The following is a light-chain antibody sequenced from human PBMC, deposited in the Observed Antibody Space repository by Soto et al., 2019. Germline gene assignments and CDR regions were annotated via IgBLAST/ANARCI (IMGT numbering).Light chain of an antibody. J-gene: IGKJ4*01. CDR3: QQVDVYPST. V-gene: IGKV3-11*01. CDR2: DAS. Sequence: EIVLTQSPVTLSLSPGERATLSCRASQSVRTYLAWYQVKPGQAPRLLIYDASRRASGVPARFSGSGSGTDFTLTIDRLQPEDFATYYCQQVDVYPSTFGGGTKVDIK. CDR1: QSVRTY.